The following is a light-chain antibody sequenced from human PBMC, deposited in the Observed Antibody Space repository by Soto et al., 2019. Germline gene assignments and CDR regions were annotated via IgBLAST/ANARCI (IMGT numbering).Light chain of an antibody. CDR3: QQAYIKPYT. CDR1: QGISTY. V-gene: IGKV1-39*01. Sequence: DIQVTQSPVSLSASVGDRVTITCRTSQGISTYLSWYQQKAGDAPRLLISAASDLENGVPSRFSGNGSGADFNITNNSLRPEDFATYYCQQAYIKPYTFGQGTTLEI. J-gene: IGKJ2*01. CDR2: AAS.